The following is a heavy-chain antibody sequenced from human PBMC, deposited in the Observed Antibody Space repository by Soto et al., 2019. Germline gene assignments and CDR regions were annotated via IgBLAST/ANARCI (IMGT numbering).Heavy chain of an antibody. CDR2: IYHSGST. J-gene: IGHJ5*02. D-gene: IGHD2-2*01. V-gene: IGHV4-30-2*01. CDR1: GGSISRCCYS. Sequence: PSETPALTCAVSGGSISRCCYSWSWIRQPPGKGLEWIGYIYHSGSTYYNPSLKSRVTISVDRSKNQFSLKLSSVTAADTAVYYCARVPDRWGQGTLVTVFS. CDR3: ARVPDR.